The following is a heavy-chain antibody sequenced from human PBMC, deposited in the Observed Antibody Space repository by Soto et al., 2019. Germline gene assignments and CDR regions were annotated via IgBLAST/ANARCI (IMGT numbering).Heavy chain of an antibody. V-gene: IGHV1-69*13. CDR1: GGTFSSYA. J-gene: IGHJ6*02. Sequence: SVKVSCKASGGTFSSYAISWVRQAPGQGLEWMGGIIPIFGTANYAQKFQGRVTITADESTSTAYMELSSLRSEDTAVYYCARTSGTDQLIWQYYYYYGMDVWGQGTTVTVSS. D-gene: IGHD2-2*01. CDR3: ARTSGTDQLIWQYYYYYGMDV. CDR2: IIPIFGTA.